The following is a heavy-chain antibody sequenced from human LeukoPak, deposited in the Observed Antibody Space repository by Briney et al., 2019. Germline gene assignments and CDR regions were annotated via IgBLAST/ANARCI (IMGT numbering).Heavy chain of an antibody. CDR2: INHSGST. CDR1: GGSFSGYY. CDR3: ARERVEMATNRGDNWFDP. V-gene: IGHV4-34*01. D-gene: IGHD5-24*01. J-gene: IGHJ5*02. Sequence: PSETLSLTCAVYGGSFSGYYWSWIRQPPGKGLEWIGEINHSGSTNYNPSLKSRVTISVDTSKNQFSLKLSSVTAADTAVYYCARERVEMATNRGDNWFDPWGQGTLVTVSS.